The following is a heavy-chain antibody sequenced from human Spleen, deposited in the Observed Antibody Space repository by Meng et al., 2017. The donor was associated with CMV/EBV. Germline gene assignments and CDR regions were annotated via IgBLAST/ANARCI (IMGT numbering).Heavy chain of an antibody. CDR2: ISGSGGST. CDR3: AKEDGLIVPFDY. V-gene: IGHV3-23*01. Sequence: GGSLRLSCAASGFTFSDYYMSWIRQTPGKGLEWVSAISGSGGSTYYADSVKGRFTISRDNSKNTLYLQMNSLRAEDTAVYYCAKEDGLIVPFDYWGQGTLVTVSS. J-gene: IGHJ4*02. D-gene: IGHD2/OR15-2a*01. CDR1: GFTFSDYY.